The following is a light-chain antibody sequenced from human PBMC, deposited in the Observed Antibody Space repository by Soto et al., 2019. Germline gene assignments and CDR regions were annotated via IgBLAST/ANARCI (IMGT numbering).Light chain of an antibody. Sequence: DIQMTQSPSSVSASVGDRVTITCRASQETSTWLAWYQQKPGRAPKLLISAASSLQSGVPSRFSGSGSGTDFTLTISSLQPEDFATYYCQQANSFPYTFGQGTKLEIK. V-gene: IGKV1-12*02. CDR3: QQANSFPYT. J-gene: IGKJ2*01. CDR1: QETSTW. CDR2: AAS.